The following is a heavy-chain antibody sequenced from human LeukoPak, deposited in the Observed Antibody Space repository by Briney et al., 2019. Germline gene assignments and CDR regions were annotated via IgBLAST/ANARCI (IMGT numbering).Heavy chain of an antibody. J-gene: IGHJ4*02. CDR2: ISAYNGNT. Sequence: ASVKVSCKASGYTFTSYGISWVRQAPGQGLEWMGWISAYNGNTNYAQKLQGRVTMTTDTSTSTAYMELRSLRSDDTAVYYCARDADYDYVWGSYREGLFDYWGQGTLSPSPQ. CDR1: GYTFTSYG. V-gene: IGHV1-18*01. CDR3: ARDADYDYVWGSYREGLFDY. D-gene: IGHD3-16*02.